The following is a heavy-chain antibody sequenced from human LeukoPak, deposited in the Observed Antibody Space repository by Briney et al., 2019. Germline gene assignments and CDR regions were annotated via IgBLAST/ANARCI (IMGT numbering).Heavy chain of an antibody. CDR1: GGAISDDY. V-gene: IGHV4-59*08. D-gene: IGHD3-16*02. Sequence: SETLSLTCAVSGGAISDDYWSWIRQAPGTALEVLANINYRGSSNYTPSLKSRLTISVDTSKTLCSLSLSSVTAAHAAVYYCTRGWGYLIDWGQGTLVTVPS. CDR3: TRGWGYLID. J-gene: IGHJ4*02. CDR2: INYRGSS.